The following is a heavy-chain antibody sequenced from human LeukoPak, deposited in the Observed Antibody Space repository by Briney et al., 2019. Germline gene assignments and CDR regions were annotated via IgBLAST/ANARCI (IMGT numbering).Heavy chain of an antibody. Sequence: SETLSLTCTVSGGSISSYYWSWIRQPAGKGLEWIGRIYTSGSTNYNPSLKSRVIMSVDTSKNQFSLKLSSVTAADTAVYYCAREQEMATTRGFDYWGQGTLVTVSS. D-gene: IGHD5-24*01. CDR3: AREQEMATTRGFDY. CDR2: IYTSGST. J-gene: IGHJ4*02. V-gene: IGHV4-4*07. CDR1: GGSISSYY.